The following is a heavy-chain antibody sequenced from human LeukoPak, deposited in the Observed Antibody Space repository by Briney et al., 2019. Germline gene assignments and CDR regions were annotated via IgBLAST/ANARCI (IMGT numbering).Heavy chain of an antibody. CDR1: GFTFSSYE. Sequence: GSLRLSCAASGFTFSSYEMNWVRQAPGKGLEWVSYISSSGSTIYYADSVKGRFTISRDNAKNSLYLQMNSLRAEDTAVYYCARDHMVRGTLMDCWGQGTLVTVSS. V-gene: IGHV3-48*03. CDR3: ARDHMVRGTLMDC. CDR2: ISSSGSTI. J-gene: IGHJ4*02. D-gene: IGHD3-10*01.